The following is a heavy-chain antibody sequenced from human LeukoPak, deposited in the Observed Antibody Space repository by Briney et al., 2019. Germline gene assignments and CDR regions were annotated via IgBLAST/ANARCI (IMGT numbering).Heavy chain of an antibody. D-gene: IGHD4-11*01. CDR3: ARVEVTYYMDV. J-gene: IGHJ6*03. Sequence: PSQTLSLTCTVSGGSISSGDYYWSWIRQPPGKGLEWIGYIYYSGSTYYNPSLKSRVTISVDTSKNQFSLKLSAVTAADTAVYYCARVEVTYYMDVWGKGTTVTVSS. CDR1: GGSISSGDYY. CDR2: IYYSGST. V-gene: IGHV4-30-4*08.